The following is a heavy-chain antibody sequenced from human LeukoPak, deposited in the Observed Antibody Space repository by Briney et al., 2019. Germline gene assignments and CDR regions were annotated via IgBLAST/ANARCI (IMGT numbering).Heavy chain of an antibody. CDR2: ISYDGSNK. Sequence: GRALRLSCAASGFTFSIYGMHCVRQAPGKGLECGGVISYDGSNKYYADSVKGRFTISRDNSKNTLYLQMNSLRAEDTAVYYCAKAAASYSYDYYFDYWGQGTLVTVSS. J-gene: IGHJ4*02. V-gene: IGHV3-30*18. CDR1: GFTFSIYG. CDR3: AKAAASYSYDYYFDY. D-gene: IGHD5-18*01.